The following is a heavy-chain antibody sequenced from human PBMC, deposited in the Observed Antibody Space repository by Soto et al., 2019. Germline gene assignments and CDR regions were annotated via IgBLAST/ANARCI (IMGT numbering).Heavy chain of an antibody. V-gene: IGHV4-30-4*01. CDR3: ARVPRSGSYLENWFDP. J-gene: IGHJ5*02. CDR2: IYYSGST. D-gene: IGHD3-10*01. Sequence: SETLSLTCTVSGGSISSGDYYWSWIRQPPGKGLEWIGYIYYSGSTYYNPSLKSRVTISVDTSKNQFSLKLSSVTAADTAVYYCARVPRSGSYLENWFDPWGQGTLVT. CDR1: GGSISSGDYY.